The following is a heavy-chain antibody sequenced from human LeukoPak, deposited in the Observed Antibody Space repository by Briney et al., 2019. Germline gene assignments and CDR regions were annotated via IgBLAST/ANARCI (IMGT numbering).Heavy chain of an antibody. V-gene: IGHV4-38-2*02. CDR2: IYYSGST. J-gene: IGHJ4*02. CDR1: GYSISTGYY. Sequence: PSETLSLTCTVSGYSISTGYYWGWIRQPPGKGLEWIGSIYYSGSTYYNPSLKRRVTISVDTSKNHFSLKLSSVTGADTAVYYCVRVSIVGAEVDYWGKGSLVTVSS. CDR3: VRVSIVGAEVDY. D-gene: IGHD1-26*01.